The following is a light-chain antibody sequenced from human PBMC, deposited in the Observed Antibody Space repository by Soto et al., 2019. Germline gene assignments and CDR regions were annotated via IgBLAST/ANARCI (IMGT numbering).Light chain of an antibody. J-gene: IGKJ1*01. CDR1: QSVSSSY. Sequence: GERATLSCRASQSVSSSYLAWYQQKPGQAPRLLIYGASSRATGIPDRFDGSGSGTDFTLTISRLEPEDFAVYYCQQYGSSPWTFGQVTKV. CDR3: QQYGSSPWT. V-gene: IGKV3-20*01. CDR2: GAS.